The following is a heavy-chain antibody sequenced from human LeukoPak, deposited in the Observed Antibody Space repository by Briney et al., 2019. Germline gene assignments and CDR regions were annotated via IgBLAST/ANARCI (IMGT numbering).Heavy chain of an antibody. J-gene: IGHJ3*02. Sequence: SETLSLTCAVSGYSISSGYYWGWIRQPPGKGLEWIGNIYHSGTTYYNPPLKSRVTISVDTSKNQFSLKLNSVTAADTAVYYCARSNSATFDIWGQGTMVTVSS. V-gene: IGHV4-38-2*01. CDR2: IYHSGTT. CDR1: GYSISSGYY. D-gene: IGHD6-25*01. CDR3: ARSNSATFDI.